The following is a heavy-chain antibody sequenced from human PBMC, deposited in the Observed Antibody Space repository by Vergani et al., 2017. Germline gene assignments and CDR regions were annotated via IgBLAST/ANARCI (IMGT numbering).Heavy chain of an antibody. D-gene: IGHD6-19*01. CDR2: IFSNAEK. J-gene: IGHJ4*02. CDR1: GFSLSNARMG. V-gene: IGHV2-26*01. CDR3: ARILSSGWYSAAYDY. Sequence: QVTLKESGPVLVKPTETLTLTCTVSGFSLSNARMGVSWIRQPPGKALEWHAHIFSNAEKSYSTSLKSRLTISKDTSKSQVVLTMTNMDPVDTATYYCARILSSGWYSAAYDYWGQGTLVTVSS.